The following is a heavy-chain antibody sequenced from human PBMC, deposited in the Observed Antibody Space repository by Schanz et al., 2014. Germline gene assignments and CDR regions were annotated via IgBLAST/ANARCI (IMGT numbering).Heavy chain of an antibody. J-gene: IGHJ4*02. V-gene: IGHV1-18*01. CDR1: GYAFTTYG. Sequence: QVQLVQSGAEVKKPGASVRVSCKVSGYAFTTYGISWVRQAPGQGPEFMGWISTFRNEDTNSAQRFQGRLTMTTDTSTSTAYMELRNLRSDDTAVYYCARDPNTSAWLPYFDTWGQGTLVTVSS. CDR2: ISTFRNEDT. D-gene: IGHD6-19*01. CDR3: ARDPNTSAWLPYFDT.